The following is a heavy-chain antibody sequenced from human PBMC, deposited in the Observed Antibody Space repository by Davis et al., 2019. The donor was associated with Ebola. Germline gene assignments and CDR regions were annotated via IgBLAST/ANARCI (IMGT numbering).Heavy chain of an antibody. CDR3: ARDPWYYYYGMDV. Sequence: ASVKVSCKASGGTFSSYAISWVRQAPGQGLEWMGWISAYNGNTNYAQKFQGRVTMTTDTSTSTAYMELRSLRSDDTAVYYCARDPWYYYYGMDVWGQGTTATVSS. CDR1: GGTFSSYA. CDR2: ISAYNGNT. V-gene: IGHV1-18*01. J-gene: IGHJ6*02.